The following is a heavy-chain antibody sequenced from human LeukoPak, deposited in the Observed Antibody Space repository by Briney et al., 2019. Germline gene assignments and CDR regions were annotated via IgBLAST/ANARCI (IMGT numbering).Heavy chain of an antibody. CDR3: ARAGYYYDSSGYYTFDY. V-gene: IGHV1-8*01. Sequence: ASVKVSCKASGYTFTSYDINWVRQATGQGLEWMGWMNPNTGNTGYAQKFQGRVTMTRNTSISTAYMELSSLNSEDTAVYYCARAGYYYDSSGYYTFDYWGQGTLVTVSS. J-gene: IGHJ4*02. CDR1: GYTFTSYD. D-gene: IGHD3-22*01. CDR2: MNPNTGNT.